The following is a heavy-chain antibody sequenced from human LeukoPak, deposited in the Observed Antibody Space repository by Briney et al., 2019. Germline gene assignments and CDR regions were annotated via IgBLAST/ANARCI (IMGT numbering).Heavy chain of an antibody. V-gene: IGHV5-10-1*01. CDR1: GYSFTSYR. D-gene: IGHD6-19*01. J-gene: IGHJ4*02. Sequence: GESLKISCKGSGYSFTSYRINWVRQVPGKGLEWMGTIDPSDSYTNYSPSLQGHVTMSTDKSISTAYLQWGSLKASDTAIYYCARLGSGWSFDYWGQGALVTVSS. CDR3: ARLGSGWSFDY. CDR2: IDPSDSYT.